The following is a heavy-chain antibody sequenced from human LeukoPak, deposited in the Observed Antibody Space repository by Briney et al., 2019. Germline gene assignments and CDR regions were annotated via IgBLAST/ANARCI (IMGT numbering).Heavy chain of an antibody. CDR3: AKDRSIAAGDDAFDI. CDR2: IQYDGRNT. V-gene: IGHV3-30*02. CDR1: GFTFSNYG. D-gene: IGHD6-13*01. J-gene: IGHJ3*02. Sequence: GSLRLSCAASGFTFSNYGMHWVRQAPGKGLEWVAFIQYDGRNTYYADFVKGRFTISRDNSKNTLYLQMNSLRAEDTAVYYCAKDRSIAAGDDAFDIWGQGTMVTVSS.